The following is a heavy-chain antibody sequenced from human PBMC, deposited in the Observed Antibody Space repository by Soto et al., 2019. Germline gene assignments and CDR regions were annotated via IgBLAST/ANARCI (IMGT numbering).Heavy chain of an antibody. CDR1: GVSLTSGNW. V-gene: IGHV4-4*02. Sequence: PSETLSLTCAVSGVSLTSGNWWTWVRQSPQRGLEYIGEIFHDGTANYYPSFERRVAMSVDTSRNQFSLKLTSVTAADTAVYFCARLVYDTRLTYMYSDFWGQGTMVTV. J-gene: IGHJ4*02. CDR3: ARLVYDTRLTYMYSDF. D-gene: IGHD3-16*01. CDR2: IFHDGTA.